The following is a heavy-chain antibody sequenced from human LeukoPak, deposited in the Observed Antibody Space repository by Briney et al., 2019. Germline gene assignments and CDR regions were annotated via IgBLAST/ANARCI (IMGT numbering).Heavy chain of an antibody. CDR2: IYYSGST. V-gene: IGHV4-39*07. Sequence: SETLALTCTVSGGSISSSSYYWGWIRQPPGKGLEWIGSIYYSGSTYYNPSLKSRVTISVDTSKNQFSLKLSSVTAADTAVYYCARDQIPYSSGWLYGMDVWGQGTTVTVSS. CDR1: GGSISSSSYY. J-gene: IGHJ6*02. CDR3: ARDQIPYSSGWLYGMDV. D-gene: IGHD6-19*01.